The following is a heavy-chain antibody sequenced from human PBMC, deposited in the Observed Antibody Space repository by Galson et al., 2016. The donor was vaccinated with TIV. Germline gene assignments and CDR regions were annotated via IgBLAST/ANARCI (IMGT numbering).Heavy chain of an antibody. V-gene: IGHV5-51*01. CDR3: ARHDSSAFSNWYFNL. Sequence: QSGAEVKKTGESLKISCRDSGYPFSGYYIGWVRQVPGKGLGWMGIVYPGNSHTVYSPSFEGQVTISAAKSTSTAYLQWSSLKASDTAMYYCARHDSSAFSNWYFNLWGRGTLVAVSS. D-gene: IGHD3-22*01. J-gene: IGHJ2*01. CDR1: GYPFSGYY. CDR2: VYPGNSHT.